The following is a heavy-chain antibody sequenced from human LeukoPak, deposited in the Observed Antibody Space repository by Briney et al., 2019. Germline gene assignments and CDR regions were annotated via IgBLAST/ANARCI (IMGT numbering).Heavy chain of an antibody. CDR2: IYYSGST. CDR3: AGHDYDSSGHTSRYNWFDP. CDR1: GGSISSGGYY. V-gene: IGHV4-31*03. J-gene: IGHJ5*02. Sequence: SQTLSLTCTVSGGSISSGGYYWSWIRQHPGKGLEWIGYIYYSGSTYYNPSLKSRVTISVDTSKNQFSLKLSSVTAADTAVYYCAGHDYDSSGHTSRYNWFDPWGQGTLVTVSS. D-gene: IGHD3-22*01.